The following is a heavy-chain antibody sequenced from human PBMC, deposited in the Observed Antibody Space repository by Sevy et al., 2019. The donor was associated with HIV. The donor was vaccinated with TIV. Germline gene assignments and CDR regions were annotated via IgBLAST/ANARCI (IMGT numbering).Heavy chain of an antibody. CDR1: GFTFSSYA. CDR2: ISGSGGST. CDR3: AKATGSSGYYLDFDY. Sequence: GGSLRLSCAASGFTFSSYAMSWVRQAPGKGLEWVSAISGSGGSTYYADSVKGRFTISRDNSKNTLYLQMNSLRAEDTAVYYCAKATGSSGYYLDFDYWGQGTLVTVSS. J-gene: IGHJ4*02. V-gene: IGHV3-23*01. D-gene: IGHD3-22*01.